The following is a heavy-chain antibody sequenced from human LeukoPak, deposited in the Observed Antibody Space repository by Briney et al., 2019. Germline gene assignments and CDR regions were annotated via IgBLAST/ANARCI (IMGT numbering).Heavy chain of an antibody. D-gene: IGHD3-22*01. J-gene: IGHJ3*02. CDR1: GGSYSSSSYY. V-gene: IGHV4-39*01. CDR3: ARPPPSYYYDSSGHTDAFDI. Sequence: PSETLSLTCTVSGGSYSSSSYYLGWIRKPPGKGLEWIASIYYSGRTYYNPSLKSRVTISVDTSKNQFSLKLSSVTAADTAVYYCARPPPSYYYDSSGHTDAFDIWGQGTMVTVSS. CDR2: IYYSGRT.